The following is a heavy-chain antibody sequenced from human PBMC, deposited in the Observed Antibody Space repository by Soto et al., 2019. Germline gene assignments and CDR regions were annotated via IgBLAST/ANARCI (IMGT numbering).Heavy chain of an antibody. CDR1: GASINNYY. CDR3: ARGLYGSSGYPDY. J-gene: IGHJ4*02. V-gene: IGHV4-59*01. CDR2: TYYSGSTNSGST. Sequence: SGPLSLTRTVSGASINNYYWNWIRQPPGKGLEWIGYTYYSGSTNSGSTNYNPSLKSRVSISVDASKRQFSLKLSSVTAADTAVYYCARGLYGSSGYPDYWGRGTLVTVS. D-gene: IGHD3-22*01.